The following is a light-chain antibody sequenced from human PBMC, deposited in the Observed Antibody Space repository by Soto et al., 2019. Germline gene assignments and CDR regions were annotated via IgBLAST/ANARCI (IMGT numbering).Light chain of an antibody. CDR1: QSVSSW. Sequence: DVQMTQSPSTLSASGGDRVTITCRASQSVSSWLAWYQQKPGKAPKLLIYKASSLESGVPSRFSGSGSGTEFTLTISSLQPDDFATYYCQQYNSYSRTLGQGTKVDIK. CDR2: KAS. V-gene: IGKV1-5*03. J-gene: IGKJ1*01. CDR3: QQYNSYSRT.